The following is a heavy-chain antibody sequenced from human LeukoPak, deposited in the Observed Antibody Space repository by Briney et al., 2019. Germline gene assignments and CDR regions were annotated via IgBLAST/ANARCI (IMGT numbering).Heavy chain of an antibody. Sequence: PSETLSLTCTVSGGSISSYYWSWIRQPPGKGLEWIGYIYYSGSTNYNPSLKSRVTISVDTSKNQFSLKLSSVTAADTAVYYCARAARLWFGELSRFDPWGQGTLVTVSS. J-gene: IGHJ5*02. CDR2: IYYSGST. CDR3: ARAARLWFGELSRFDP. V-gene: IGHV4-59*12. CDR1: GGSISSYY. D-gene: IGHD3-10*01.